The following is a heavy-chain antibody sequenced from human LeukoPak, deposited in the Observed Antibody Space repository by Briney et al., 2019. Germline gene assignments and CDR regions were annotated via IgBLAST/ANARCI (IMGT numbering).Heavy chain of an antibody. D-gene: IGHD3-22*01. Sequence: SQTLSLTCTVSGGSICSGGYYWSWIRQHPGKGLKWIGYIYYRGSTYYNPSLKSRVTISVDTSKNQFSLTLSSVTAAETAVYYCARYYYDSSGYYYFDYWGQGTLVTVSS. CDR3: ARYYYDSSGYYYFDY. CDR2: IYYRGST. J-gene: IGHJ4*02. V-gene: IGHV4-31*03. CDR1: GGSICSGGYY.